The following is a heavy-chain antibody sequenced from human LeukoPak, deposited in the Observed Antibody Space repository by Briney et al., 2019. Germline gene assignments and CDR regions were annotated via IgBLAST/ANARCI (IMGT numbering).Heavy chain of an antibody. V-gene: IGHV4-38-2*01. D-gene: IGHD6-13*01. J-gene: IGHJ1*01. CDR2: IYHSGST. Sequence: SETLSLTCAVSGYSISSGYYWGWIRQPPGKGLEWIGSIYHSGSTYYNPSLKSRVTISVDTSKNQFSLKLSPVTAADTAVYYCARQEIAAAGTYFQHWGQGTLVTVSS. CDR3: ARQEIAAAGTYFQH. CDR1: GYSISSGYY.